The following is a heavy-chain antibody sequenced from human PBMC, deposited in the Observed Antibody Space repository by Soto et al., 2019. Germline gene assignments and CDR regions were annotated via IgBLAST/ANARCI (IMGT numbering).Heavy chain of an antibody. CDR3: ARGTYDLWTFYYYYMDV. D-gene: IGHD3-3*01. CDR1: GGSISSGGYY. CDR2: IYYSGST. V-gene: IGHV4-31*03. Sequence: QVQLQESGPGLVKPSQTLSLTCTVSGGSISSGGYYWSWIRQHPGKGLEWIGYIYYSGSTYYNPSLKSRVTISVEPSKNQFSLKLSSVTAADTAVYYCARGTYDLWTFYYYYMDVWGKGTTVTVSS. J-gene: IGHJ6*03.